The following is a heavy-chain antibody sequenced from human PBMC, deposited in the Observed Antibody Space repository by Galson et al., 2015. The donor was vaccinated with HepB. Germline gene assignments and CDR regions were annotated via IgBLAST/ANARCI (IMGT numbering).Heavy chain of an antibody. D-gene: IGHD2-8*01. CDR2: INPSPGSA. Sequence: SVKVSCKASGYVFTNFYIHWVRQAPGQGLEWMGIINPSPGSASCAQDIKGRVTVTRDTPTSTVYMELTSLTSDDTAVYYCARSPTNWAAKLDYWGQGTLVTVSS. J-gene: IGHJ4*02. V-gene: IGHV1-46*01. CDR3: ARSPTNWAAKLDY. CDR1: GYVFTNFY.